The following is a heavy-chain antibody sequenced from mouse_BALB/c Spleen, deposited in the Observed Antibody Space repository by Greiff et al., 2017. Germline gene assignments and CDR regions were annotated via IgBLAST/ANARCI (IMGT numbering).Heavy chain of an antibody. V-gene: IGHV2-9*02. CDR1: GFSLTSYG. CDR3: ARGDDHEAMDY. J-gene: IGHJ4*01. Sequence: VQRVESGPGLVAPSQSLSITCTVSGFSLTSYGVHWVRQPPGKGLEWLGVIWAGGRTNYNSALMSRLSISKDNSNSQGFLNMNSLPTDDTAMYYCARGDDHEAMDYWGQGTSVTVSS. CDR2: IWAGGRT.